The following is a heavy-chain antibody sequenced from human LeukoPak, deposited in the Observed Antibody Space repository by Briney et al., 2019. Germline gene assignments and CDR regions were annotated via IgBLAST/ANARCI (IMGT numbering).Heavy chain of an antibody. CDR1: GGSISSYY. CDR2: IYYSGST. CDR3: ARGADYYGSGSYYNNAFDI. J-gene: IGHJ3*02. V-gene: IGHV4-59*01. Sequence: SKTLSLTCTVSGGSISSYYWSWIRQPPGKGLEWIGYIYYSGSTNYNPSLKSRVTISVDTSKNQFSLKLSSVTAADTAVYYCARGADYYGSGSYYNNAFDIWGQGTMVTVSS. D-gene: IGHD3-10*01.